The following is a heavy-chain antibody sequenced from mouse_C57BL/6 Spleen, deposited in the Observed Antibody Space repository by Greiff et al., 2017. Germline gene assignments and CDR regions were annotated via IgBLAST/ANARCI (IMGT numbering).Heavy chain of an antibody. J-gene: IGHJ4*01. Sequence: DVKLVESGGGLVKPGGSLKLSCAASGFTFSSYTMSWVRQTPEKRLEWVATISGGGGNTYYPDSVKGRFTISMDNAKNTLYLQMSSLRSEDTALYYCARQRPCYSDYDAMGYWGQGASVTVSS. CDR1: GFTFSSYT. CDR2: ISGGGGNT. CDR3: ARQRPCYSDYDAMGY. D-gene: IGHD2-12*01. V-gene: IGHV5-9*01.